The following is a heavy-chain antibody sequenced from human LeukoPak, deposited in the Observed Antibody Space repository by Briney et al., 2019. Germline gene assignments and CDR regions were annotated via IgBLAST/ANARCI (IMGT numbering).Heavy chain of an antibody. Sequence: GGSLRLSCAASGFTFSYYWMHWVRQAPGEGLVWVSRINTGGSGINYADSVKGRFTISRDNAKNTLFLQMNSLRAEDTAVYYCARDEGMATTKRGFDXXXQXTXXXVSS. J-gene: IGHJ4*02. CDR3: ARDEGMATTKRGFDX. CDR2: INTGGSGI. D-gene: IGHD5-24*01. CDR1: GFTFSYYW. V-gene: IGHV3-74*01.